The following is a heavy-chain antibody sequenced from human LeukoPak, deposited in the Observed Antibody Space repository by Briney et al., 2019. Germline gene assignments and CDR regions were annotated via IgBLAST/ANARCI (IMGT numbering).Heavy chain of an antibody. J-gene: IGHJ4*02. Sequence: SVKVSCKASGGTFSSYVINWVRQAPGQGLEWMGRIIPILGIANYAQKFQGRVTITADKSTSTAYMELSSLRSEDTAVYYCARETHSPGDGYNLPHRPFDYWGQGTLVTVSP. D-gene: IGHD5-24*01. CDR1: GGTFSSYV. CDR2: IIPILGIA. CDR3: ARETHSPGDGYNLPHRPFDY. V-gene: IGHV1-69*04.